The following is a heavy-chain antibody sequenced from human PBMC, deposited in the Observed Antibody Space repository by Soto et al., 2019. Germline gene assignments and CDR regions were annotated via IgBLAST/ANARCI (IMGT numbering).Heavy chain of an antibody. CDR3: ATDQLEPRNYYYYGMGV. Sequence: GASVKVSCKTSGGTFGTNTLSWVRQAPGQGLEWMGGIIPIFGTTNYAQKFQGRVTITADASTSTAHMELSSLRSEDTATYYSATDQLEPRNYYYYGMGVWGQGTTVTVSS. CDR2: IIPIFGTT. V-gene: IGHV1-69*13. J-gene: IGHJ6*02. D-gene: IGHD1-1*01. CDR1: GGTFGTNT.